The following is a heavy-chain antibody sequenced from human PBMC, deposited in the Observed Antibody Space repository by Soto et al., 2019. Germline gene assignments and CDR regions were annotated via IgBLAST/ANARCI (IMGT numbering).Heavy chain of an antibody. CDR2: VYYSGSN. Sequence: QLQLQESGPGLVKPSETLSLTCTVSGGSISSNNYYWGWIRQPPGKGLEWIGSVYYSGSNYYNPSLMLRVTISLDTPKKQFSLRLSSVTAADTAVYYCARDLGWGSGYGLDVWGQGTTVTVSS. CDR1: GGSISSNNYY. V-gene: IGHV4-39*01. D-gene: IGHD3-10*01. CDR3: ARDLGWGSGYGLDV. J-gene: IGHJ6*02.